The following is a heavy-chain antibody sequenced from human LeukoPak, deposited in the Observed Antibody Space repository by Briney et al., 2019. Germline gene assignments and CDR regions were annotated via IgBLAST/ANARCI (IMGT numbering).Heavy chain of an antibody. D-gene: IGHD5-12*01. V-gene: IGHV3-53*01. CDR1: GLTVSSSY. J-gene: IGHJ4*02. CDR2: IYSGGST. Sequence: GGSLRLSCAVSGLTVSSSYMSWVRQAPGKGLEWVSVIYSGGSTYYADSVKGRFTISRDNSKNTLYLQMNSLRAEDTAVYYCTQTLYSAYGFWGDYWGQGTLVTVSS. CDR3: TQTLYSAYGFWGDY.